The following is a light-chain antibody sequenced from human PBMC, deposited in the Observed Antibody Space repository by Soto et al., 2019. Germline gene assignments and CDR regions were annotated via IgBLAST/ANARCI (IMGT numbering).Light chain of an antibody. V-gene: IGKV1-39*01. Sequence: DIQMTQSPSSLYSSVGDIFTMTCRASHNIGRFLNWYQQKGGNAPKLLIYGTSNLASGVPLRFRGGGSGTDFTLTISTLQPEDFATYYCQQSFNTPLTFGQGTKVDI. CDR2: GTS. CDR1: HNIGRF. CDR3: QQSFNTPLT. J-gene: IGKJ1*01.